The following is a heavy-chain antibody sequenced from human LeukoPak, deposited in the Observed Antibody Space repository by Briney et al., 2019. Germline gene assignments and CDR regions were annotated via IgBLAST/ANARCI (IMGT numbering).Heavy chain of an antibody. Sequence: GGSLRLSCAASGFTFSSYAMHWVRQAPGKGLEWVAVISYDGSNKYYVDSVKGRFTISRDNSKNTLYLQMNSLRAEDTAVYYCARGSTSGSFFDYWGQGTLVTVSS. J-gene: IGHJ4*02. D-gene: IGHD3-10*01. V-gene: IGHV3-30-3*01. CDR2: ISYDGSNK. CDR3: ARGSTSGSFFDY. CDR1: GFTFSSYA.